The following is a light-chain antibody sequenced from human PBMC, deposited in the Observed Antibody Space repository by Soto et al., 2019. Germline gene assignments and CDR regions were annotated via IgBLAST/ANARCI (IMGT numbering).Light chain of an antibody. V-gene: IGLV2-8*01. CDR1: SSDVGGYNY. CDR2: EVS. CDR3: SSYAGSNNLV. Sequence: QSALTQPPSASGSPGQSVTISCTGTSSDVGGYNYVSWYQQNPCKAPKLMIYEVSERPSGVPDRFSGSKSGNTASLTVSGLQAEDEADYYCSSYAGSNNLVFGGGTKLTVL. J-gene: IGLJ3*02.